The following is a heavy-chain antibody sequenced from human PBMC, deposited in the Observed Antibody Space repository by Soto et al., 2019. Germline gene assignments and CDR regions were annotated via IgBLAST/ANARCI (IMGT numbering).Heavy chain of an antibody. V-gene: IGHV5-51*01. D-gene: IGHD5-12*01. CDR3: ARYVDGYNPLDY. CDR2: IYPGDSDT. CDR1: GYSFTTYW. J-gene: IGHJ4*02. Sequence: PGESLKISCKASGYSFTTYWIGWMRLMPGKGLEWMGIIYPGDSDTRYSPSFQDQVTISAAKPISTAYLQWSTLKPSDTAMYYCARYVDGYNPLDYWGQGTLVTVSS.